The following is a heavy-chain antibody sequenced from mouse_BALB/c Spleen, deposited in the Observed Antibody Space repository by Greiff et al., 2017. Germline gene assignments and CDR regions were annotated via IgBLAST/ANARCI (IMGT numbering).Heavy chain of an antibody. Sequence: VQLKESGGGLVQPGGSLKLSCAASGFDFSRYWMSWVRQAPGKGLEWIGEINPDSSTIDYTPSLKDKFIISRDNAKNTLYLQMSKVRSEDTALYDCERRGYGNGIAYWGQGTLVTVSA. J-gene: IGHJ3*01. CDR2: INPDSSTI. CDR3: ERRGYGNGIAY. V-gene: IGHV4-1*02. CDR1: GFDFSRYW. D-gene: IGHD2-1*01.